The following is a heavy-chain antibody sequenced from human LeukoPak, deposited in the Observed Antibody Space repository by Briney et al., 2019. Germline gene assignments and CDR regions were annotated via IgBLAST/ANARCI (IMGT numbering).Heavy chain of an antibody. D-gene: IGHD3-22*01. V-gene: IGHV3-30*18. J-gene: IGHJ3*02. CDR3: AKLAGYYYDSSGYADDAFDI. CDR1: GFTFSSYG. CDR2: ISYDGSNK. Sequence: GRSLRLSCAASGFTFSSYGMHWVRQAPGKGREGVAVISYDGSNKYYADSVKGRFTIARDNSKKTLYLQMNSLRAKDPAVYYCAKLAGYYYDSSGYADDAFDIWGQGTMVTVSS.